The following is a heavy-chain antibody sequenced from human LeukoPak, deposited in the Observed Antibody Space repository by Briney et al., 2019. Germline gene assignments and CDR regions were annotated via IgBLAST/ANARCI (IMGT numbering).Heavy chain of an antibody. CDR1: GSTFPSYG. J-gene: IGHJ4*02. D-gene: IGHD1-26*01. Sequence: ASVKVSCKASGSTFPSYGISWVRQAPGQGLEWLGWRSAYDGNANSAQKFQDRVTMTTDTSTNTAYMELRSLTSDDTGMYYCARVVGLNEWEPQYWGQGTLVTVSS. CDR3: ARVVGLNEWEPQY. CDR2: RSAYDGNA. V-gene: IGHV1-18*01.